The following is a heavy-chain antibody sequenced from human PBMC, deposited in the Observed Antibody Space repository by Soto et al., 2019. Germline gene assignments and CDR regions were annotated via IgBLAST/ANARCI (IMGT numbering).Heavy chain of an antibody. D-gene: IGHD2-15*01. CDR2: IDNDGSRT. CDR3: ARDQPAEDARFDF. CDR1: GFTFSSYW. J-gene: IGHJ4*01. V-gene: IGHV3-74*03. Sequence: EVQLVESGGGLVQPGGSLRLSCAASGFTFSSYWLHWVRQVPGKGLVWVARIDNDGSRTEYADSVKGRFTISRDNSKNTVYLQMNSLRGEDTAVYYCARDQPAEDARFDFWGQGA.